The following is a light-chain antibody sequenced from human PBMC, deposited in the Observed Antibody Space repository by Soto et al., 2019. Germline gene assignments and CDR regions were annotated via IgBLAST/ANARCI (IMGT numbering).Light chain of an antibody. V-gene: IGKV3-15*01. J-gene: IGKJ4*01. Sequence: EIIVTQSPATLSVSPGERATLSCRASQSVNNNLAWYQQKPGQAPRLLINGASTRATGIPARFGGSGYGTEFTLTISSLQSEDFAIYYCQQYNNWPLLTFGGGTKVEIK. CDR3: QQYNNWPLLT. CDR2: GAS. CDR1: QSVNNN.